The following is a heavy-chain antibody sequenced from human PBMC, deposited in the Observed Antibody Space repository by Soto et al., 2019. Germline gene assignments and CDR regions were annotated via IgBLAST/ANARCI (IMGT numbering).Heavy chain of an antibody. CDR1: GYSFTSYW. D-gene: IGHD6-13*01. Sequence: PGDSLKISCNGSGYSFTSYWIGWVRQMPGKGLEWMGIIYPRDSDTKYSPSFQGQVTISADRSISTAYLQWSSLKASDTAMYYCASAARTGYGRSWYFDYWGQGTLLTVSS. CDR2: IYPRDSDT. V-gene: IGHV5-51*01. CDR3: ASAARTGYGRSWYFDY. J-gene: IGHJ4*02.